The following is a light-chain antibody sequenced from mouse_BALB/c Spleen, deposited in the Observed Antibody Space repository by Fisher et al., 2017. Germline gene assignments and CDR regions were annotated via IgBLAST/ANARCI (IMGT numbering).Light chain of an antibody. V-gene: IGKV1-135*01. CDR1: QSLLDSDGKTY. Sequence: DIVMTQTPLTLSVTIGRPASISCKSSQSLLDSDGKTYLNWLLQRPGQSPKRLIYLVSKLDSGVPDRFTGSGSGTSYSLTISRMEAEDAATYYCQQRSSYPLTFGAGTKLELK. CDR3: QQRSSYPLT. J-gene: IGKJ5*01. CDR2: LVS.